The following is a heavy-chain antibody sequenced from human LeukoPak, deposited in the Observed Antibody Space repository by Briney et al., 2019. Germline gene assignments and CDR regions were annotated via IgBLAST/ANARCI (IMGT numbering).Heavy chain of an antibody. D-gene: IGHD6-13*01. CDR3: ARPSSDWPQPRPFDY. J-gene: IGHJ4*02. Sequence: GGSLRLSCAASGFTFSTYSMNWVRQAPGKGLEWISDINYSGSNIYYADSVRGRFTVSRDNAKNSLYLQMNSLRAEDTAVYYCARPSSDWPQPRPFDYWGQGTLVTVSS. CDR1: GFTFSTYS. V-gene: IGHV3-48*04. CDR2: INYSGSNI.